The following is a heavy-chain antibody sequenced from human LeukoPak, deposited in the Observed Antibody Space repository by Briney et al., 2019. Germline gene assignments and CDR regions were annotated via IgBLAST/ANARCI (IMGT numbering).Heavy chain of an antibody. CDR2: INGNGGST. Sequence: GGSLRLSCAASGFTFGDYGMSWVRQAPGKGLEWVSGINGNGGSTDYADSVKGRFTIYGDTGKPPLYLQMNSVGAEDTPLYHCARDGYSYGYSYYYYGMDVWGQGTTVTVSS. D-gene: IGHD5-18*01. J-gene: IGHJ6*01. CDR1: GFTFGDYG. V-gene: IGHV3-20*01. CDR3: ARDGYSYGYSYYYYGMDV.